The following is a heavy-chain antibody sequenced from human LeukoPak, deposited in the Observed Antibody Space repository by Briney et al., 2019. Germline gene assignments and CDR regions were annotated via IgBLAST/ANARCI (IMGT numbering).Heavy chain of an antibody. CDR1: GFTFSSYS. J-gene: IGHJ3*02. D-gene: IGHD6-13*01. CDR2: ISSSSSYI. CDR3: ARRSGGYSSSWYGAFDI. Sequence: PGGSLRLSCTASGFTFSSYSMNWVRQAPGKGLEWVSSISSSSSYIYYADSVKGRFTISRDNAKNSLYLQMNSLRAEDTAVYYCARRSGGYSSSWYGAFDIWGQGTMVTVSS. V-gene: IGHV3-21*01.